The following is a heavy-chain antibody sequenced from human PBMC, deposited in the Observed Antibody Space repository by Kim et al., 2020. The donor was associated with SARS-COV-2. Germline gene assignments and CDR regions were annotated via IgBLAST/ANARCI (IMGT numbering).Heavy chain of an antibody. CDR1: GYTFTNYG. D-gene: IGHD3-10*01. J-gene: IGHJ4*02. Sequence: ASVKVSCKASGYTFTNYGIIWVRQAPGQGLEWMGWISGYNGNTNYAQKFQGRVTMTTDTSTTTAYMELRSLRSDDTAVYYCARDYFGSGAYSRLENAFEYWGQGTLVPVSA. CDR2: ISGYNGNT. V-gene: IGHV1-18*01. CDR3: ARDYFGSGAYSRLENAFEY.